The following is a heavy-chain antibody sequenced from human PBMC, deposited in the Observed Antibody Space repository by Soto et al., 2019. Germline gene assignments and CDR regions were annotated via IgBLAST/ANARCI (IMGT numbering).Heavy chain of an antibody. J-gene: IGHJ6*03. D-gene: IGHD3-16*01. CDR3: AAAVPAEYVFPYYYMDV. Sequence: PTETLSLTCAVYGGSFSGYYWSWIRQPPGKGLEWIGEINHSGSTNYNPSLKSRVTISVDTSKNQFSLKLSSVTAADTGVYYCAAAVPAEYVFPYYYMDVWGKGTTVTVSS. CDR2: INHSGST. CDR1: GGSFSGYY. V-gene: IGHV4-34*01.